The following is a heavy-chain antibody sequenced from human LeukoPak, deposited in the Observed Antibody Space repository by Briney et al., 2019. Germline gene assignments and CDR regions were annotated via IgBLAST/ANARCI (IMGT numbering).Heavy chain of an antibody. V-gene: IGHV3-9*01. CDR2: IGWNSGSI. Sequence: PGGSLRLSCAASGFTFDDYAMHWVRQAPGKGLEWVSGIGWNSGSIGYADSVKGRFTISRDDAKNSLYLQMNSLRAEDTALYYCAKDHYYDSSGYYFGYWGQGTLVTVSS. D-gene: IGHD3-22*01. CDR1: GFTFDDYA. CDR3: AKDHYYDSSGYYFGY. J-gene: IGHJ4*02.